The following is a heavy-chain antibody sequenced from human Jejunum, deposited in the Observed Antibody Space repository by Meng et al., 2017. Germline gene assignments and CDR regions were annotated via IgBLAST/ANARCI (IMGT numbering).Heavy chain of an antibody. CDR2: ISTAGSST. CDR1: GVTFSSFW. Sequence: QLGGSGGGLVQPGVSLRLSCAASGVTFSSFWMHCVRQAPGKGLVWVSRISTAGSSTYYADSVKGRFPISRDNAKNTVYLEINSLRAEDSAVYYCARGLSGYYGFFDYWGQGTLVTVSS. D-gene: IGHD3-22*01. CDR3: ARGLSGYYGFFDY. J-gene: IGHJ4*02. V-gene: IGHV3-74*01.